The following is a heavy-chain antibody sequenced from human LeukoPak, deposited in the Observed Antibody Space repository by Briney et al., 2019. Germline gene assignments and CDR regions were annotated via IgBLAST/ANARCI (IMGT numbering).Heavy chain of an antibody. J-gene: IGHJ4*02. CDR2: IYYSGSA. CDR1: GGSISSGGYY. V-gene: IGHV4-31*03. D-gene: IGHD6-13*01. CDR3: ARAPKAAAGRPFDY. Sequence: SQTLSLTCTVSGGSISSGGYYWSWIRQHPGKGLEWIGYIYYSGSAYYNPSLKSRVTISVDTSKNQFSLKLSSVTAADTAVYYCARAPKAAAGRPFDYWGQGTLVTVSS.